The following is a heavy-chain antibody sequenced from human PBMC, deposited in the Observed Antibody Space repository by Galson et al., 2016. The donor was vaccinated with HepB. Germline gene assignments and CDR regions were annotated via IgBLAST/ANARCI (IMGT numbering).Heavy chain of an antibody. CDR3: ARAEPPGFCSGGSCYLLFDY. CDR1: GYTFTSYA. V-gene: IGHV1-3*01. D-gene: IGHD2-15*01. CDR2: INAGKGNT. Sequence: SVKVSCKASGYTFTSYAMHWVRQAPGQRLEWMGWINAGKGNTKYSQKFQGRVTITRDTSASTAYMELSSLRSEDTAVYYCARAEPPGFCSGGSCYLLFDYWGQGTLVTVSS. J-gene: IGHJ4*02.